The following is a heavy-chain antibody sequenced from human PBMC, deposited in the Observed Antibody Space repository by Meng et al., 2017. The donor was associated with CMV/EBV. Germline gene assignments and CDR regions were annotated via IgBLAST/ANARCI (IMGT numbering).Heavy chain of an antibody. J-gene: IGHJ6*02. CDR1: GYSISSGYY. CDR2: IYHSGST. Sequence: GSLRLSCTVSGYSISSGYYCGWIRQPPGKGLEWIGSIYHSGSTYYNPSLKSRVTISVDTSKNQFSLKLSSVTAADTAVYYCARDVTIFGTRRGMDVWGQGTTVTVSS. D-gene: IGHD3-3*01. V-gene: IGHV4-38-2*02. CDR3: ARDVTIFGTRRGMDV.